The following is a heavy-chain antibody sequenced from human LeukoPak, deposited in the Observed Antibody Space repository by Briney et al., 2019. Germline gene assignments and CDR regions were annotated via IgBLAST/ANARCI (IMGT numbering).Heavy chain of an antibody. D-gene: IGHD3-22*01. J-gene: IGHJ4*02. CDR3: ARDRSGGYVSYFDS. CDR1: GFTFSSYA. V-gene: IGHV3-48*02. CDR2: ISSSSTTI. Sequence: GGSLRLSCAASGFTFSSYAMSWVRQAPGKGLEWVSYISSSSTTIYYADSVKGRFTISRDNAKSSLYLQMNSLRDEDTAVYYCARDRSGGYVSYFDSWGQGTLVTVSS.